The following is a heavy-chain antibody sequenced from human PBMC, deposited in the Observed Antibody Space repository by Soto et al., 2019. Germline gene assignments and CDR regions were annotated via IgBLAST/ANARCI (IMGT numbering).Heavy chain of an antibody. V-gene: IGHV3-30*03. D-gene: IGHD2-2*01. J-gene: IGHJ6*02. Sequence: QVQLVEAGGGVVQPGRSLRLSCGASGFTFNSHGMHWVRQAPGKGLEWVAVISYEGSNNFYAESVKGRFTISRDNSKNTLYLQMNSLRREDTAVYYWARGAEYQLVARDYFYGMDVWGQGTPVTVSS. CDR1: GFTFNSHG. CDR2: ISYEGSNN. CDR3: ARGAEYQLVARDYFYGMDV.